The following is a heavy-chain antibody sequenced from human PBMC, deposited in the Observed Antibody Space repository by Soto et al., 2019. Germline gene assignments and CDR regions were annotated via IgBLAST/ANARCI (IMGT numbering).Heavy chain of an antibody. V-gene: IGHV4-31*03. CDR1: GDSISSGDYY. Sequence: QVQLQESGPGLVKPSQTLSLNCTVSGDSISSGDYYWSWIRQLPGKGLEWIGYTYYSGNTYYSPSVKSRHTLSFDTSETRFPMRLSCVTDADKAVYYCARGRGSMYGSFNGMDVWGQGTKVTVS. D-gene: IGHD3-10*01. CDR3: ARGRGSMYGSFNGMDV. J-gene: IGHJ6*02. CDR2: TYYSGNT.